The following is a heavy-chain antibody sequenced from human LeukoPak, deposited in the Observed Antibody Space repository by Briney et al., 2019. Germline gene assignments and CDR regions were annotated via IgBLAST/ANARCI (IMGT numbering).Heavy chain of an antibody. CDR1: GYTFTSYG. J-gene: IGHJ6*03. D-gene: IGHD4-11*01. CDR3: ARVRSVTSTEYYYYYMDV. V-gene: IGHV1-18*01. Sequence: ASVKVSCKASGYTFTSYGISWVRQAPGQGLEWMGWISAYNGNTNYAQKLQGRVTMTTDTSTSTAYMELRSQGSDDTAVYYCARVRSVTSTEYYYYYMDVWGKGTTVTVSS. CDR2: ISAYNGNT.